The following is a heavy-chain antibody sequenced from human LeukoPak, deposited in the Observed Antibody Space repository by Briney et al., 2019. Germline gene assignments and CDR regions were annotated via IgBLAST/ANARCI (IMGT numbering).Heavy chain of an antibody. CDR1: GGSFSGYY. J-gene: IGHJ4*02. CDR3: ARDLGFGYFDY. D-gene: IGHD3-16*01. Sequence: SETLSLTCAVYGGSFSGYYWSWIRQPPGKGLEWIGEINHSGSTNYNPSLKSRVTISVDTSKNQFSLKLSSVTAAATAVYYCARDLGFGYFDYWGQGTLVTVSS. V-gene: IGHV4-34*01. CDR2: INHSGST.